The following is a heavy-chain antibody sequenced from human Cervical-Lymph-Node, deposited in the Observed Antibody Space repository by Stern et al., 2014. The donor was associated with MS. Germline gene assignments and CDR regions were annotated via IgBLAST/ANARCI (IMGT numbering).Heavy chain of an antibody. D-gene: IGHD1-14*01. J-gene: IGHJ5*02. Sequence: VQLVESGPGLVKPSGTLSLPCAASSGTVTSGHWRILVRPSRWKGLGWVGEIYHTGRTNYQQSLKSRVTISVDKSKSQFSLKLNSVTEADTAVYYCARDPDNRGCFDPWGQGTLVIVSS. V-gene: IGHV4-4*02. CDR1: SGTVTSGHW. CDR2: IYHTGRT. CDR3: ARDPDNRGCFDP.